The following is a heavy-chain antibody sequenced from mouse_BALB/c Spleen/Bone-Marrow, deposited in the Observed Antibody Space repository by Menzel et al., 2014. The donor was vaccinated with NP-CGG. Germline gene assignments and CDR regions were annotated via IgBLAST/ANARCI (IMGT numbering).Heavy chain of an antibody. Sequence: EVQGVESGPGLVKPSQSLSLTCTVTGYSITSDYAWNWIRQFPGNKLEWMGYISHSGSTSYNPSLKSRISITRDTSKNQFFLQLNSVTTEDTATYYCARKALYYAMDYWGQGTSVTVSS. V-gene: IGHV3-2*02. CDR2: ISHSGST. CDR1: GYSITSDYA. J-gene: IGHJ4*01. CDR3: ARKALYYAMDY.